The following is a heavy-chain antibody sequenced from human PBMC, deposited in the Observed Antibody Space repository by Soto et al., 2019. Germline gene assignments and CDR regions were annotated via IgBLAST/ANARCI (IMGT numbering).Heavy chain of an antibody. D-gene: IGHD4-4*01. CDR1: GGTFSSYA. CDR2: IIPIFGTA. V-gene: IGHV1-69*13. Sequence: SVKVSCKASGGTFSSYAISWVRQAPGQGPEWMGGIIPIFGTANYAQKFQGRVTITADESTSTAYMELSSLRSEDTAVYYRAREVSDSNYSPKSYGMDVWGQGTTVTAS. CDR3: AREVSDSNYSPKSYGMDV. J-gene: IGHJ6*02.